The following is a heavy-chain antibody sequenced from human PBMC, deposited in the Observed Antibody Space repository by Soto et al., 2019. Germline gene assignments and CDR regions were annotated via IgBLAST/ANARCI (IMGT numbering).Heavy chain of an antibody. D-gene: IGHD3-3*01. J-gene: IGHJ5*02. CDR2: IKSKTDGGTT. V-gene: IGHV3-15*01. CDR1: GFTFSNAW. Sequence: GGSLRHSCAASGFTFSNAWLSWVRQAPGKGLEWVGRIKSKTDGGTTDYAAPVKGRFTISRDDSKNTLYLQMNSLKTKDTAVYYCTTASPWGCYYTHWYVPSGHGRLVTDPS. CDR3: TTASPWGCYYTHWYVP.